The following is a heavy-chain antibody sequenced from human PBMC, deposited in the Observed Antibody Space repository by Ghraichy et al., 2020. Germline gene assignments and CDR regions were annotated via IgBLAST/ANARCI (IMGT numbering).Heavy chain of an antibody. CDR2: THHTGGP. J-gene: IGHJ4*02. CDR1: GGSFFDDY. CDR3: VRGSYFTWGNREDH. V-gene: IGHV4-34*01. Sequence: SETLSLTCGVYGGSFFDDYWSWIRQLPGRGLEYIGHTHHTGGPIYNPSLKSRVTVSIDTSKNQFSLELTSVTAADTALYYCVRGSYFTWGNREDHWGPGTLVTVSS. D-gene: IGHD3-10*01.